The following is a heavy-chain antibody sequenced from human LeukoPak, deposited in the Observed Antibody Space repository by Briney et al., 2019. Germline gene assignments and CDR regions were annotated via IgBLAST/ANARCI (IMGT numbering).Heavy chain of an antibody. D-gene: IGHD4-17*01. CDR2: INHSGST. CDR3: ARGRTTVTTLRRYYNGTDV. V-gene: IGHV4-34*01. J-gene: IGHJ6*02. CDR1: GGSFSDYY. Sequence: SETLSLTCAVYGGSFSDYYWSWIRQPPGKGLEWIGEINHSGSTNNNPSLKSRVTISVDTSKNQFSLKLNSVTAADTAVYYCARGRTTVTTLRRYYNGTDVWGQGTTVTVSS.